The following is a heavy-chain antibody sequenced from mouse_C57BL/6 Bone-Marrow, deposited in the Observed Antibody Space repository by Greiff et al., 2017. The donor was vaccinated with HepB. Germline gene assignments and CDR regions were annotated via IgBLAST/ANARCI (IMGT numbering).Heavy chain of an antibody. CDR1: GYTFTSYW. Sequence: QVQLQQPGAELVKPGASVKMSCKASGYTFTSYWITWVKQSPGQGLEWIGDIYPGSGSTNYTEKFKSKATLTVDTSSSTAYMQLSSLTSEDSAVYYCARSRALPYYFDYWGQGTTLTVSS. V-gene: IGHV1-55*01. CDR3: ARSRALPYYFDY. J-gene: IGHJ2*01. CDR2: IYPGSGST.